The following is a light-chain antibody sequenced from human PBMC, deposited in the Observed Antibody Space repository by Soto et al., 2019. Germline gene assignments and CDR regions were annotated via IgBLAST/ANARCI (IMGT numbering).Light chain of an antibody. CDR1: SSDVGSYNL. Sequence: QSVLTQPASASGSPGQSITLSCTGTSSDVGSYNLVSWYQQHPGKAPKLMIYEGSKRPSGVSNRFSGSKSGNTASLTISGLQAEDEADYYCCSFAGSNTFVFGTGTKVTVL. CDR3: CSFAGSNTFV. CDR2: EGS. V-gene: IGLV2-23*03. J-gene: IGLJ1*01.